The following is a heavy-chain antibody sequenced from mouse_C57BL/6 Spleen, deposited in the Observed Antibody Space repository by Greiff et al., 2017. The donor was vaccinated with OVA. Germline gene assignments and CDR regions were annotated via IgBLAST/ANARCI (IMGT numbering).Heavy chain of an antibody. V-gene: IGHV1-54*01. Sequence: VQLQESGAELVRPGTSVKVSCKASGYAFTNYLIEWVKQRPGQGLEWIGVINPGSGGTNYNEKFKGKATLTADKSSSTAYMQLNSLTSEDSAVYFCARTYSNYVYFDDWGTGTTGTVSS. J-gene: IGHJ1*03. CDR3: ARTYSNYVYFDD. CDR1: GYAFTNYL. D-gene: IGHD2-5*01. CDR2: INPGSGGT.